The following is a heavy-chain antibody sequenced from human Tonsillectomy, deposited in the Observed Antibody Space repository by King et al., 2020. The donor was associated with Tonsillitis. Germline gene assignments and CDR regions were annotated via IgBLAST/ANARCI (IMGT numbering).Heavy chain of an antibody. CDR2: INWNGGST. D-gene: IGHD3-10*01. CDR3: AYFGPFTYYYSMDV. J-gene: IGHJ6*03. Sequence: VQLVESGGGVVRPGESLRLSCAASGFRFDDYGMSWVRQAPGKGLEWVSGINWNGGSTSYADSVKGRFTITRDNDKNSLSLQMNSLRAEDTALYYCAYFGPFTYYYSMDVWGKGSTVTVSS. V-gene: IGHV3-20*04. CDR1: GFRFDDYG.